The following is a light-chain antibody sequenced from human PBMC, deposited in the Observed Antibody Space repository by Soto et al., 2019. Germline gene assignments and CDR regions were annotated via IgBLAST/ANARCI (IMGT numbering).Light chain of an antibody. J-gene: IGKJ1*01. V-gene: IGKV1-5*03. Sequence: DIQMTQAPSTLSASVGVRVTIACRASQSISSWLAWYQQKPGKAPNLLIHKASHLESGVPSRFSGSGSGTEFTLTISSLQPGDFATYYCQHYNTYPWTFGQGTKVDI. CDR3: QHYNTYPWT. CDR2: KAS. CDR1: QSISSW.